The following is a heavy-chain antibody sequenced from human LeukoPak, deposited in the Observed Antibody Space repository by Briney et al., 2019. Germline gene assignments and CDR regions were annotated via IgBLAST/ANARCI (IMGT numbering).Heavy chain of an antibody. Sequence: SETLSLTCAVSGGSISSYYWSWIRHSAGKGLEWIGRIYTSGNTNYNPSLNSRVTMSVDTSKNQFSLKLSSVTAADTAVYYCARMGDYVGIYFDYWGQGTLVIVSS. CDR3: ARMGDYVGIYFDY. V-gene: IGHV4-4*07. D-gene: IGHD4-17*01. CDR2: IYTSGNT. CDR1: GGSISSYY. J-gene: IGHJ4*02.